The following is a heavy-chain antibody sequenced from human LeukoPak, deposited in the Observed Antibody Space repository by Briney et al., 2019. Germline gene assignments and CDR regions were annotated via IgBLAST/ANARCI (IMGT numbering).Heavy chain of an antibody. CDR3: AKDPSGGSGWLNWFDP. J-gene: IGHJ5*02. CDR2: ISGSGGST. Sequence: QTGGSLRLSCAASGFTFSSYAMHWVRQAPGKGLEWVSAISGSGGSTYYADSVKGRFTISRDNSKNTLYLQMNSLRAEDTAVYYCAKDPSGGSGWLNWFDPWGQGTLVTVSS. CDR1: GFTFSSYA. D-gene: IGHD6-19*01. V-gene: IGHV3-23*01.